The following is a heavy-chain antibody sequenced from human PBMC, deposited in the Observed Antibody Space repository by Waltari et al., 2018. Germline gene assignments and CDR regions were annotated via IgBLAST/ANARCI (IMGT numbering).Heavy chain of an antibody. Sequence: QVQLQQRGTGLLKTSRTLSLTCDVSGGSFSDYCWTWIRQVPGKGLEWIGEIVRSGSTSYTPSLRGRITISLDTSKNQFSLRLNSVTAADTAGYYCARGRRESVWVGELLYYHYYGMDVWGQGTTVSVSS. CDR3: ARGRRESVWVGELLYYHYYGMDV. CDR1: GGSFSDYC. V-gene: IGHV4-34*02. D-gene: IGHD3-10*01. J-gene: IGHJ6*02. CDR2: IVRSGST.